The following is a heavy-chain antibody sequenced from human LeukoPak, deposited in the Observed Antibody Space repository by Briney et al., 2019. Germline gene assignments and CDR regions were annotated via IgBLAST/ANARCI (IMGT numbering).Heavy chain of an antibody. CDR1: GGSISSSSYY. CDR3: ARSGSGYLRYYFDY. V-gene: IGHV4-39*07. Sequence: SETLSLTCTVSGGSISSSSYYWGWIRQPPGKGLEWIGSMYSSGSTYYNPSLKSRVTISVYTSKNQFSLKLSSVTAADTAVYYCARSGSGYLRYYFDYWGQGTLVTVSS. D-gene: IGHD5-12*01. J-gene: IGHJ4*02. CDR2: MYSSGST.